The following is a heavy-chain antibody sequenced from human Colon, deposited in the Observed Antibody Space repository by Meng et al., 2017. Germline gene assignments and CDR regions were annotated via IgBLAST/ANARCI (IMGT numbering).Heavy chain of an antibody. CDR3: ARGFPKYYYGSGSYYRAYGMDV. D-gene: IGHD3-10*01. V-gene: IGHV4-34*01. J-gene: IGHJ6*01. CDR1: GGSFSGYY. Sequence: GSLRLSCAVYGGSFSGYYWSWIRQPPGKGLEWIGEINHSGSTNYNPSLKSRVTISVDTSKNQFSLKLSSVTAADTAVYYCARGFPKYYYGSGSYYRAYGMDVWGQGTTVNGYS. CDR2: INHSGST.